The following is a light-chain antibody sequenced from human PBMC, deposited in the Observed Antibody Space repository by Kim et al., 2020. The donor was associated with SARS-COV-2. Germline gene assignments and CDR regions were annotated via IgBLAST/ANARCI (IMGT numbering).Light chain of an antibody. J-gene: IGLJ3*02. CDR2: VNSDGSH. CDR3: QTWGTGIRV. Sequence: QLVLTQSPSASASLGASVNLTCTLSSGHSSYAIAWHQQQPEKGPRYLMKVNSDGSHNKGDGIPDRFSGSSSRAERYLTISSLQSEDEADYYCQTWGTGIRVFGGGTKVTVL. CDR1: SGHSSYA. V-gene: IGLV4-69*01.